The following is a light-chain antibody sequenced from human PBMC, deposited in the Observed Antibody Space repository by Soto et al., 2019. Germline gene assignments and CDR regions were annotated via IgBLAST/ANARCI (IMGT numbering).Light chain of an antibody. V-gene: IGKV1-39*01. CDR3: QQSYSLPWT. CDR1: QSISSY. CDR2: AAS. Sequence: DIQMTQSPSSLSASVGDRVTITYRASQSISSYLHWYQHKPGIAPKLLIYAASSLQSGVPSRFSGSGSGTDFTLTISSLQPEDFATYSCQQSYSLPWTFGQGTKVEIK. J-gene: IGKJ1*01.